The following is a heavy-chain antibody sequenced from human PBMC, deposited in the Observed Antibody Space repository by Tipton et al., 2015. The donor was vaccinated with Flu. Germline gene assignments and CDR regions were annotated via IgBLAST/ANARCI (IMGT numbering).Heavy chain of an antibody. J-gene: IGHJ6*02. D-gene: IGHD2-15*01. V-gene: IGHV6-1*01. CDR1: GDSVSSSSTA. Sequence: QVQLVQSGPEVKPSQTLSLTCAISGDSVSSSSTAWNWIRQSPSGGLEWLGRTYYRSKWFNDYAVSVKSRIIINPDTSKNQISLQLNSVTPEDTAVYYCARVRLGGISVPGGYYYFYGMDVWGQGTTVTVSS. CDR3: ARVRLGGISVPGGYYYFYGMDV. CDR2: TYYRSKWFN.